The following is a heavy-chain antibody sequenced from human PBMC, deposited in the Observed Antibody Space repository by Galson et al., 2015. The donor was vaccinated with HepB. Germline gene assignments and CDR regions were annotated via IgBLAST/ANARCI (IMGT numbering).Heavy chain of an antibody. CDR2: ISAFNGDT. Sequence: SVKVSCKASGYTFTSYGISWVRQAPGQGLEWMGWISAFNGDTNYAQKFQGRVTMTRDTSTTTAYMEVRSLGSDDTAVYYCVREAETTTIYFLHWGQGTLVTVSS. CDR3: VREAETTTIYFLH. D-gene: IGHD1-7*01. V-gene: IGHV1-18*04. J-gene: IGHJ1*01. CDR1: GYTFTSYG.